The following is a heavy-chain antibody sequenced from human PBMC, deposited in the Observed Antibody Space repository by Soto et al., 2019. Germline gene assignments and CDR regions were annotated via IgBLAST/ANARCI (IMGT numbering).Heavy chain of an antibody. CDR2: IYWADDK. CDR1: GFSITGNGEG. V-gene: IGHV2-5*02. Sequence: QIALKESGPTLVKPTQTLTLTCTFSGFSITGNGEGVGWIRQPPGKALEWLALIYWADDKRYSPSLRNRLTITLNNPKHHPIHTTTDTPPADTATYYCAHGYVQLLATFHYFDSWGQGTQVTVSS. D-gene: IGHD2-2*01. CDR3: AHGYVQLLATFHYFDS. J-gene: IGHJ4*02.